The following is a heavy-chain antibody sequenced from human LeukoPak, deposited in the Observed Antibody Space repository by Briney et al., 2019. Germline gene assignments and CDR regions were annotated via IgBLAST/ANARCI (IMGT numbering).Heavy chain of an antibody. CDR1: GFTFSSYS. CDR3: ARDSPLKGYNSGWATNSFDF. V-gene: IGHV3-23*01. J-gene: IGHJ4*02. D-gene: IGHD6-19*01. Sequence: GGSLRLSCAASGFTFSSYSMNWARQAPGKGLEWVSTVTGGAVATYYADSVRGRHTISRDNSKNTLYLQMNSLRAEDTAVYYCARDSPLKGYNSGWATNSFDFWGQGTLVTVSS. CDR2: VTGGAVAT.